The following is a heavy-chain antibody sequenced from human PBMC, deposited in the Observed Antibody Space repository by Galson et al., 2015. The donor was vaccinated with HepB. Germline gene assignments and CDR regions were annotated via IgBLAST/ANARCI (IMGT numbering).Heavy chain of an antibody. CDR1: GFTFSSHW. Sequence: SLRLSCAASGFTFSSHWMYWVRQAPGKGPVWISRINTDGSIKNYADSAKGRFSISRDNAKNTLFLQMNSLRAEDSAVYYCARVSMIQAFDMWGQGTMVTVSS. CDR3: ARVSMIQAFDM. V-gene: IGHV3-74*01. D-gene: IGHD3-22*01. CDR2: INTDGSIK. J-gene: IGHJ3*02.